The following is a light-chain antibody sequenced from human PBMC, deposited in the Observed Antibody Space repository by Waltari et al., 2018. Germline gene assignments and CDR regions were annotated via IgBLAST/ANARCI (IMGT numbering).Light chain of an antibody. J-gene: IGLJ3*02. CDR1: SSDVGRYNL. CDR3: CSYTSSSTPRL. CDR2: EAT. V-gene: IGLV2-14*02. Sequence: QSALTQPASVSGSPGQSITISCTWASSDVGRYNLVSWYQQHPGKAPKLIIYEATKRPSGVSDRFSGSKSGYTASLTISGLQADDEADYYCCSYTSSSTPRLFGGGTKLTVL.